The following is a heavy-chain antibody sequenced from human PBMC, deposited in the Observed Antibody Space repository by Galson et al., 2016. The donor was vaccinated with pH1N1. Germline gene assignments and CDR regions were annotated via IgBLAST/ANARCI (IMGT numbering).Heavy chain of an antibody. V-gene: IGHV5-51*01. D-gene: IGHD3-22*01. CDR2: IKPGDSDT. J-gene: IGHJ3*02. Sequence: SGAEVKKPGESLKISCKGSGYRFTSYWIGWVRQMPGKGLEWMGMIKPGDSDTRYSPSFQGQVIISADKSISTAYLQWSSLKASDTAMYYCAKYYYDSSGSGAIGTFDIWGQGTMVTVSS. CDR3: AKYYYDSSGSGAIGTFDI. CDR1: GYRFTSYW.